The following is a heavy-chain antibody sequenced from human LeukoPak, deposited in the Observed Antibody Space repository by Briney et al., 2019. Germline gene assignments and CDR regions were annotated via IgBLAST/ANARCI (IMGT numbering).Heavy chain of an antibody. CDR1: GGTFSSYA. D-gene: IGHD2-2*01. CDR3: AAWVPAANGFDY. J-gene: IGHJ4*02. CDR2: IIPILGIA. Sequence: GASVKVSCKASGGTFSSYAISWVRQAPGQGLEWMGRIIPILGIANYAQKFQGRVTITADKSTSTAYMGLSSLRSEDTAVYYCAAWVPAANGFDYWGQGTLVTVSS. V-gene: IGHV1-69*04.